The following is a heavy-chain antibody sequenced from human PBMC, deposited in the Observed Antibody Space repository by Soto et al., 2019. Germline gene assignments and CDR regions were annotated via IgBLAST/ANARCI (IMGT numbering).Heavy chain of an antibody. CDR1: DFTFSNAW. CDR3: TTARVAVSLGAFDI. V-gene: IGHV3-15*01. Sequence: GGVNRLCCAASDFTFSNAWMSWVREARGKGLGLVGSIKSKTDGGKTDYAAAGNSRITITRDDTKNTLNLQMNSLKTEDTAVYYCTTARVAVSLGAFDIWGQGTMVTVSS. J-gene: IGHJ3*02. CDR2: IKSKTDGGKT. D-gene: IGHD6-6*01.